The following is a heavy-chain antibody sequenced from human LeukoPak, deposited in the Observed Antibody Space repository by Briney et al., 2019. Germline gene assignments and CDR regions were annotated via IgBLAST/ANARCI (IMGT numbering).Heavy chain of an antibody. CDR1: GGSISSYY. V-gene: IGHV4-4*07. D-gene: IGHD2-2*01. CDR2: IYTSGST. Sequence: SETLSLTCTVSGGSISSYYRSWIRQPAGKGLEWIGRIYTSGSTNYNLSLKSRVTMSVDTSKNQFSLKLSSVTAADTAVYYCARDTFYCSSTTCYSVDYYYMDVWGKGTTVTVSS. CDR3: ARDTFYCSSTTCYSVDYYYMDV. J-gene: IGHJ6*03.